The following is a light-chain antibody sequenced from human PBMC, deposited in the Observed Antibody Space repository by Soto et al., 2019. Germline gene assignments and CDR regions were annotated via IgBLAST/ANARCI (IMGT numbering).Light chain of an antibody. J-gene: IGLJ3*02. Sequence: QSALTQPASVSGSPGQSITISCTGTSSDVGSYNLVSWYQQLPGKAPKLMIYEDNKRPSGVSNRFSGSKSGNTASLTISGLQAEDEAHYYCCSYAPISTVVFGGGTKLTVL. CDR3: CSYAPISTVV. V-gene: IGLV2-23*01. CDR2: EDN. CDR1: SSDVGSYNL.